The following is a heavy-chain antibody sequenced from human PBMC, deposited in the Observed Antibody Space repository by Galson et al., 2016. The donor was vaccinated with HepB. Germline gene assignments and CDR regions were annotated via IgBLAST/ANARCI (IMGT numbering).Heavy chain of an antibody. CDR1: GGSFSGYF. J-gene: IGHJ5*02. Sequence: SETLSLTCAVYGGSFSGYFWTWIRQPPGKGLEWIGEINHSGSTTYNPSLKSRLTISVDTSKTQFSLKLTSVTAADTAVYYCARAPPRILITIPGYFDPWGQGTLVTVSS. CDR3: ARAPPRILITIPGYFDP. CDR2: INHSGST. V-gene: IGHV4-34*01. D-gene: IGHD3-10*01.